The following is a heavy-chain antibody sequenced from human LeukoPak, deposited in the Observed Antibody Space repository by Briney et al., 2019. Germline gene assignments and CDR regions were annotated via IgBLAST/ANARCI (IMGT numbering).Heavy chain of an antibody. J-gene: IGHJ4*02. Sequence: GASVKVSCKASGGTFSSYAISWVRQAPGQGLEWMGGIIPIFGTANYAQKFQGRVTMTRDMSTSTVYMELSSLRSEDTAVYYCARGRLELHRSFDYWGQGTLVTVSS. CDR2: IIPIFGTA. V-gene: IGHV1-69*05. CDR3: ARGRLELHRSFDY. CDR1: GGTFSSYA. D-gene: IGHD1-7*01.